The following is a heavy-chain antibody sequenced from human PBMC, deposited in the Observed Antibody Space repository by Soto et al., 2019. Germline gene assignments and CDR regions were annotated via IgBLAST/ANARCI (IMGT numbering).Heavy chain of an antibody. CDR2: IRNKANSYTT. CDR1: GFTFSDHY. Sequence: EVQLVESGGGLVQPGGSLRLSCAASGFTFSDHYMDWVRQAPGKVLEWVGRIRNKANSYTTDHAASVKGRFTISREDSRNSVYLQMNTLKTDDTAVYYCVANSYGRVDYWGQGTLVTVSS. CDR3: VANSYGRVDY. V-gene: IGHV3-72*01. D-gene: IGHD5-18*01. J-gene: IGHJ4*02.